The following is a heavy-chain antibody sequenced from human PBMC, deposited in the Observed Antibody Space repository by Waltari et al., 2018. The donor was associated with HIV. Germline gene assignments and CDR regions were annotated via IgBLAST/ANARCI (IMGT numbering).Heavy chain of an antibody. CDR1: GFGVGAYG. J-gene: IGHJ3*01. CDR2: IWYDGSKK. Sequence: VNLEESGGGVCKPGRPRRLPCAASGFGVGAYGMHWVRQAPGKGLQWVAVIWYDGSKKEYSDSVKGRFTISKDNSKNTLFLQMNSLRVDDTAVYFCARVPFASSWSADSFDVWGPGTRITVSS. V-gene: IGHV3-33*01. D-gene: IGHD6-13*01. CDR3: ARVPFASSWSADSFDV.